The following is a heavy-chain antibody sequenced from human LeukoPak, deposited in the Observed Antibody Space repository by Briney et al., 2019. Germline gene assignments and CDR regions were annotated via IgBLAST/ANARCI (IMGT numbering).Heavy chain of an antibody. CDR2: IYLCDSDP. Sequence: GESLKTPCKGSGYSFTSYWIGWVRQMPGKGLEWMGLIYLCDSDPRYSPSFQGQVTISADKSISTAYLQWSSLKASDTAMYYCARYIAVAGAVSWFDPWGQGTLVTVSS. J-gene: IGHJ5*02. CDR3: ARYIAVAGAVSWFDP. D-gene: IGHD6-19*01. V-gene: IGHV5-51*01. CDR1: GYSFTSYW.